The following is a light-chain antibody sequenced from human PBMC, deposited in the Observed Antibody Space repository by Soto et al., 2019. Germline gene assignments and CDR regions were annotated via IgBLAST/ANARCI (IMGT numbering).Light chain of an antibody. Sequence: IRLTQSPSSFSASTGDRVTLTCLASQGISSYLAWYQQKPGKAPKLLIYAASTLQSGVPSRFSGSGSGTDFTLTISCLQSEDFATYYCQQYYSYPWTFGQGTKV. CDR3: QQYYSYPWT. V-gene: IGKV1-8*01. J-gene: IGKJ1*01. CDR2: AAS. CDR1: QGISSY.